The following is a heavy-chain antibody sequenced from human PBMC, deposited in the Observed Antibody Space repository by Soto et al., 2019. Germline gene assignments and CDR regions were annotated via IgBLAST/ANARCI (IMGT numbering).Heavy chain of an antibody. D-gene: IGHD3-3*01. CDR3: ARDFYDFWSGSLLCYFDY. CDR1: GGSISSYY. CDR2: FYTSGST. Sequence: SETLSLTCTASGGSISSYYWSWIRQPAGKGLEWIGRFYTSGSTNYNPSLKSRVAMSVDTSKNQFSLKLSSVTAADTAVYYCARDFYDFWSGSLLCYFDYWGQGTMVTVYS. V-gene: IGHV4-4*07. J-gene: IGHJ4*02.